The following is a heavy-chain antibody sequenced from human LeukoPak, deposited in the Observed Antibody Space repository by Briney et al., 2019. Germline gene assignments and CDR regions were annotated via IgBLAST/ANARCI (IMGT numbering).Heavy chain of an antibody. CDR3: ADLGITMIGGV. V-gene: IGHV3-48*03. J-gene: IGHJ6*03. CDR1: GFTFSSYK. CDR2: ISSSGSTI. Sequence: GGSLSLSCAASGFTFSSYKMYWGRQGPGQGLGWVSYISSSGSTISYANSVRGRFTISRDNAKNSLYLQMRSLRATAPAVFYSADLGITMIGGVWGKEPTVTIS. D-gene: IGHD3-10*02.